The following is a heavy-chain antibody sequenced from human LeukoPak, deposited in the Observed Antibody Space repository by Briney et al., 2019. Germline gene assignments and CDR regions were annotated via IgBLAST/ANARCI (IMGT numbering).Heavy chain of an antibody. J-gene: IGHJ4*02. D-gene: IGHD3-9*01. CDR1: GFTFSSYW. CDR3: ARVSYYDILTGYQDY. Sequence: GGSLRLSCAASGFTFSSYWMHWVRQAPGKGLVWVSRINTDGSSTSYADSVKGRFTISRDNAKNSLYLQMNSLRAEDTAVYYCARVSYYDILTGYQDYWGQGTLVTVSS. CDR2: INTDGSST. V-gene: IGHV3-74*01.